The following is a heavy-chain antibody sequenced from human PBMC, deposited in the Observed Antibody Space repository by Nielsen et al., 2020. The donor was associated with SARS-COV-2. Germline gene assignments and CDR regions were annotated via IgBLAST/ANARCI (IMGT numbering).Heavy chain of an antibody. CDR1: GGSISSYY. CDR3: ARRRSMDV. CDR2: IYYSGST. J-gene: IGHJ6*02. Sequence: SCTVSGGSISSYYWSWIRQPPGKGLEWIGYIYYSGSTNYNPSLKSRVTISVDTSKNQFSLKLSSVTAADTAVYYCARRRSMDVWGQGTTVTVSS. V-gene: IGHV4-59*01.